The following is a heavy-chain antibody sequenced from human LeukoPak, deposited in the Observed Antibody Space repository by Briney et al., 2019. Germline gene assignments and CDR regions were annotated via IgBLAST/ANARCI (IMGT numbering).Heavy chain of an antibody. CDR1: GFTFSSYW. J-gene: IGHJ4*02. CDR3: ARVYSSSFVFDY. V-gene: IGHV3-74*01. D-gene: IGHD6-6*01. Sequence: GGSLRLSCVASGFTFSSYWMHWVRQTPGKGLVWVSRIISDGSTTNYADSVKGRFTISRDNAKNTLYLQMNSLRVEDTAMCYCARVYSSSFVFDYWGQGTLVTVSS. CDR2: IISDGSTT.